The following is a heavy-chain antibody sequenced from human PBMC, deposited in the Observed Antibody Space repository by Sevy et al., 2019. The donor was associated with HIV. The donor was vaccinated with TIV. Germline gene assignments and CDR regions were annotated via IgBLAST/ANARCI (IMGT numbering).Heavy chain of an antibody. CDR1: GFTFSSYA. CDR2: IGGSGSNT. CDR3: ARRPDFGVIIPTGVMDV. Sequence: GGSLRLSCAASGFTFSSYAMSWVRQAPGKGLQWVSAIGGSGSNTYYADSVKGRFTLSRDNSKNTMYPQMNSLRADDTAVYYCARRPDFGVIIPTGVMDVWGQGTTVTVSS. V-gene: IGHV3-23*01. D-gene: IGHD3-3*01. J-gene: IGHJ6*02.